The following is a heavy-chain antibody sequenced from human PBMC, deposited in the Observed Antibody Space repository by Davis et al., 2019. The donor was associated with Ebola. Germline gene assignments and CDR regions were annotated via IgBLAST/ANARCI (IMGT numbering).Heavy chain of an antibody. Sequence: SETLSLTCAVSGGSISSHYWSWIRQSPGKGLEWIGYMYYSGSTNYNPSLKSRVTISVDTSKNQFSLKLSSVTAADTAMYYCARRGTSSWYAGWFDPWGQGTLVTVSS. D-gene: IGHD6-13*01. CDR3: ARRGTSSWYAGWFDP. V-gene: IGHV4-59*08. CDR1: GGSISSHY. J-gene: IGHJ5*02. CDR2: MYYSGST.